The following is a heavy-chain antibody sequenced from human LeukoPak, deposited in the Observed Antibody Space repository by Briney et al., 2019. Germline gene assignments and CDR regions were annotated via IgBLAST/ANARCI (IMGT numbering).Heavy chain of an antibody. V-gene: IGHV3-23*01. CDR1: GFTFSSYA. J-gene: IGHJ4*02. D-gene: IGHD1-26*01. CDR3: AKPSSGNYDY. CDR2: ISGSGGST. Sequence: GGSLRLSCAASGFTFSSYAMSWVRQAPGKGLEWVSAISGSGGSTYYADSVKGRFAIPRDNSKNTLYLQMNSLRAEDTAVYYCAKPSSGNYDYWGQGTLVTVSS.